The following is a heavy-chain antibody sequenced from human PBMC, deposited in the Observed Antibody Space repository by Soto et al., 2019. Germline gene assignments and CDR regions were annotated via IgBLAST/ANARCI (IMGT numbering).Heavy chain of an antibody. CDR1: GFSFSTYW. CDR3: ERGLKNYYGVDV. CDR2: IKGDGSTT. Sequence: GGSLRLSCAASGFSFSTYWMHWVRQAPGKGLVWVSRIKGDGSTTTYADSVKGRFTISRDNAKNTLYLQMNSLGAEDTAVYYCERGLKNYYGVDVWGKGTTVPVSS. V-gene: IGHV3-74*01. J-gene: IGHJ6*04. D-gene: IGHD3-16*01.